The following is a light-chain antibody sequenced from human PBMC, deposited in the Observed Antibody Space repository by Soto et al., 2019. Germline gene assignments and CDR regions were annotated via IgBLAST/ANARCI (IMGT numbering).Light chain of an antibody. J-gene: IGKJ1*01. Sequence: DIQMTQSPSSLSASLGDRVSITCWASQTITRYLNWYQQKPGKAPRLLIFAASSLQSGVPSRFSGSGSGADFTLTISSLQPEDFATYYCQQHYSIPWTLGPGTKVDIK. CDR3: QQHYSIPWT. V-gene: IGKV1-39*01. CDR2: AAS. CDR1: QTITRY.